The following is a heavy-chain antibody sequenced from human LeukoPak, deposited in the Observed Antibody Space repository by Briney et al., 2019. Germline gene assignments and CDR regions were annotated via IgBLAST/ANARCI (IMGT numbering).Heavy chain of an antibody. CDR1: GFTFRSYT. Sequence: PGGSPRLSCAASGFTFRSYTMHWVRQAPGKGLEYVSAITSDGYPYYANSLKDRFTVSRDNSKNTLYLQVGSLRIEDMAVYYCARGLSGSSSHWGQGTLVTVSS. CDR3: ARGLSGSSSH. CDR2: ITSDGYP. J-gene: IGHJ4*02. D-gene: IGHD2-15*01. V-gene: IGHV3-64*01.